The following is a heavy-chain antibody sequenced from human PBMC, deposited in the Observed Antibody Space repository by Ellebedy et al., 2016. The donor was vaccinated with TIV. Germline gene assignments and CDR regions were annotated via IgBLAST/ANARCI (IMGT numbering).Heavy chain of an antibody. V-gene: IGHV1-2*02. CDR1: GYTFTGYY. J-gene: IGHJ5*02. D-gene: IGHD4-11*01. CDR3: VRAVTGQWNNWFDP. CDR2: IDPNSGGT. Sequence: AASVKVSCKASGYTFTGYYMHWVRQAPGQGLEWMGWIDPNSGGTNYAQKFRSRVTMTRDTSISTANMELSSLRSDDTAVYYCVRAVTGQWNNWFDPWGQGTLVTVSS.